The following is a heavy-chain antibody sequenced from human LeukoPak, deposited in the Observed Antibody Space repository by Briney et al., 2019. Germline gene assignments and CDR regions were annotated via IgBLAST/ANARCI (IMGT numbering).Heavy chain of an antibody. CDR1: GVSIISSSYD. CDR3: ARHFDN. Sequence: SETLSLTCTVSGVSIISSSYDWGWIRQPPGKGPEWIGSINYSGSTDYNPSLKSRVTISVDASKNQFSLKMSSVTAADTAVYYCARHFDNWGQGTLVTVSS. J-gene: IGHJ4*02. V-gene: IGHV4-39*01. CDR2: INYSGST.